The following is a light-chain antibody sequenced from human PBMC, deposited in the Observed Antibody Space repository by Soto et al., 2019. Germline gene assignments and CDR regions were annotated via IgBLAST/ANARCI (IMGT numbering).Light chain of an antibody. CDR1: SSDVGSYNL. Sequence: QSVLTQPASVSGSPGQSITISCTGTSSDVGSYNLVSWYQQHPGKAPKLMIYEVSKRPSGVSNRFSGSKSGNTASLTISGLQAEDEADYYCCSYAGSSTDYVFGTGTPLTVL. J-gene: IGLJ1*01. CDR3: CSYAGSSTDYV. V-gene: IGLV2-23*02. CDR2: EVS.